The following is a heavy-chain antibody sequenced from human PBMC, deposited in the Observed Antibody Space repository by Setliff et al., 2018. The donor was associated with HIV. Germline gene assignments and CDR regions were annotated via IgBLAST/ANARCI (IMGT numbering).Heavy chain of an antibody. Sequence: PSETLSLTCTVSGGSISTSSYSWTWIRQPPGKALEWIGCIYYSGSTSYNGNTYYNPSLESRVTISGDTSKNQFSLKLSSVTAADTAVYYCARENGWLFGWFDPWGQGTLVTVSS. J-gene: IGHJ5*02. D-gene: IGHD3-9*01. CDR1: GGSISTSSYS. CDR3: ARENGWLFGWFDP. V-gene: IGHV4-30-4*07. CDR2: IYYSGST.